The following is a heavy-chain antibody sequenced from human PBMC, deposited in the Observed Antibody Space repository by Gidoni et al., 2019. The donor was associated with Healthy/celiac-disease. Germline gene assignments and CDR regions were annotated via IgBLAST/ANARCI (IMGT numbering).Heavy chain of an antibody. V-gene: IGHV1-69*01. J-gene: IGHJ6*02. CDR3: ARDRAKLDIVVVPAAHYGMDV. D-gene: IGHD2-2*03. CDR1: GGTFSSYA. CDR2: IIPIFGTA. Sequence: QVQLVQSGAEVKKPGSSVKVSCKASGGTFSSYAISWVRQAPGQGLEWMGGIIPIFGTANYAQKFQGRFTITADECTSTAYMELSSLRSEDTAVYYCARDRAKLDIVVVPAAHYGMDVWGQGTTVTVSS.